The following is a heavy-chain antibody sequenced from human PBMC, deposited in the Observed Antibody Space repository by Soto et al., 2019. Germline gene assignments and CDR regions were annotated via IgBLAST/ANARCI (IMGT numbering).Heavy chain of an antibody. Sequence: SETLSLTCTVSPASISGFYWSWIRKSAGKGLEWIGRIYATGTTDYNPSLKSRVMMSVDTSKKQFSLKLRSVTAADTAVYYCVRDGTKTLRDWFDPWGQGISVTVSS. J-gene: IGHJ5*02. CDR2: IYATGTT. CDR1: PASISGFY. V-gene: IGHV4-4*07. D-gene: IGHD1-1*01. CDR3: VRDGTKTLRDWFDP.